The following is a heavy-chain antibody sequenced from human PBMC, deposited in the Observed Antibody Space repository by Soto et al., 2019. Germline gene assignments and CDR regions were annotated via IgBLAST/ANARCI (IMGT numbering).Heavy chain of an antibody. J-gene: IGHJ5*02. CDR1: GFSFSTYD. Sequence: DVQLLESGGGLVQPGGSLRLSCAASGFSFSTYDMSWVRQAPGKGLEWVSVIIGRDGSAYDADSVKRRFTIAIYNSKNTLYLEMTSLRAEDTAVYYCVKGAWLDDWGQRTLVTVSS. CDR3: VKGAWLDD. CDR2: IIGRDGSA. V-gene: IGHV3-23*01.